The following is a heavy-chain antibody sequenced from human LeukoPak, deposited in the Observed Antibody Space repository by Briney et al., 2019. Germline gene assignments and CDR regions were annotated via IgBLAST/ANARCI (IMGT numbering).Heavy chain of an antibody. V-gene: IGHV4-34*01. CDR3: ARGLGLTTGAYYFDS. J-gene: IGHJ4*02. CDR2: FNHSGST. Sequence: SETLSLTCAVYGGSFSGYYWSWIRQPPGKGVEWIGEFNHSGSTNYNPSLKSRVTVSVDTSKNQFSLKLTTVTAADTAVYYCARGLGLTTGAYYFDSWGQGTLVAVSS. D-gene: IGHD3-22*01. CDR1: GGSFSGYY.